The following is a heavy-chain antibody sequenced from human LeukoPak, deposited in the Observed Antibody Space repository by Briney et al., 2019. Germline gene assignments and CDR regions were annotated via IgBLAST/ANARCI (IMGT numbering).Heavy chain of an antibody. CDR3: ARDLGPCSSTSCPQDY. J-gene: IGHJ4*02. V-gene: IGHV1-2*02. CDR1: GYTFTGYH. Sequence: VASVKVSCKASGYTFTGYHMHWVRQAPGQGLEWMGWINPNSGGTNYAQKFQGRVTMTRDTSISTAYKELSRLRSDDTAVYYCARDLGPCSSTSCPQDYWGQGTLVTVSS. CDR2: INPNSGGT. D-gene: IGHD2-2*01.